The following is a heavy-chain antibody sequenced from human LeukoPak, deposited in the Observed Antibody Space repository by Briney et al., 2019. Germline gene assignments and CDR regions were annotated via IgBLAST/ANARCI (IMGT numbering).Heavy chain of an antibody. Sequence: SETLSLTCTVSGGSISSYYWSWIRQPPGKGLEWIGYIYYSGSTNYNPSLKSRVTISVDTSKNQFSPKLSSVTAADTAVYYCARDRGYGMDVWGQGTTVTVSS. J-gene: IGHJ6*02. CDR1: GGSISSYY. CDR3: ARDRGYGMDV. CDR2: IYYSGST. V-gene: IGHV4-59*01.